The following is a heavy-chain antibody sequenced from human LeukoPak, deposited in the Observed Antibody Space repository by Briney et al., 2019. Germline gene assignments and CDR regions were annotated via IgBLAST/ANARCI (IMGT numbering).Heavy chain of an antibody. J-gene: IGHJ4*02. V-gene: IGHV3-23*01. CDR1: GFTFSSYA. CDR2: ISGSGGST. D-gene: IGHD5-12*01. Sequence: GGSLRPSCAASGFTFSSYAMSWVRQAPGKGLEWVSAISGSGGSTYYADSVKGRFTISRDNSKNTLYLQMNSLRAEDTAVYYCAKGRSGYDDFDYWGQGTLVTVSS. CDR3: AKGRSGYDDFDY.